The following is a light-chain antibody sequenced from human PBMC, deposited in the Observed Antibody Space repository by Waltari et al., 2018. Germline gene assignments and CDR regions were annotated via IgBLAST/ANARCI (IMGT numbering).Light chain of an antibody. V-gene: IGKV1-33*01. CDR1: QDISNY. CDR2: DAS. J-gene: IGKJ2*01. CDR3: QQYDNLLYT. Sequence: IPMTQSPSSLSASVAARVPITCQARQDISNYLNLYQQKPGKAPKLLIYDASNLETGVPSRFSGSGSGTDFTFTISSLQPEDIATYYCQQYDNLLYTFGQGTKLEIK.